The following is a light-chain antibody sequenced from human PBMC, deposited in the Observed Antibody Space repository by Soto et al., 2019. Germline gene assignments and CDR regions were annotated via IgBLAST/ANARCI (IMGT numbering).Light chain of an antibody. CDR1: KGSRND. Sequence: SQMTRSPTALAASVRDEVTLXXRASKGSRNDLDWYPQKPGKVPKXLIYAASTLQSGVPLRFSGRGSGTDFTLTISSLQPEDVGTYYCPKYNSAPWTFGQGTKVDI. CDR3: PKYNSAPWT. V-gene: IGKV1-27*01. J-gene: IGKJ1*01. CDR2: AAS.